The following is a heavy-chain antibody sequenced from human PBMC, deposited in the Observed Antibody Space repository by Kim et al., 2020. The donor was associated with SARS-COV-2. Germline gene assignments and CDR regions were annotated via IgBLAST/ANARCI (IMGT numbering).Heavy chain of an antibody. D-gene: IGHD1-1*01. CDR1: GFTFSTFT. V-gene: IGHV3-64*05. CDR2: ISGNGGST. J-gene: IGHJ4*02. CDR3: VYQASGIVY. Sequence: GGSLRLSCSGSGFTFSTFTMHWVHQAPGRGLEYVSGISGNGGSTYYADSARGRFTISRDNSRNTLFVQMTSLRTEDTAVYPCVYQASGIVYWGKGTLVTVSS.